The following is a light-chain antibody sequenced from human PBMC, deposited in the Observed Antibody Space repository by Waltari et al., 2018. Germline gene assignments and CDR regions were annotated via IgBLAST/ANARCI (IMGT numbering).Light chain of an antibody. CDR2: GIS. CDR3: QQYETSPWT. Sequence: EILLTQSQGTLSLSPGERATLPPRPSQSVDSNYLAWYQQKPGQAPRLLIFGISNRATDIPDKFSGSGSGTDFTLTISRLEPEDFAVYYCQQYETSPWTFGRGTKVEI. V-gene: IGKV3-20*01. J-gene: IGKJ1*01. CDR1: QSVDSNY.